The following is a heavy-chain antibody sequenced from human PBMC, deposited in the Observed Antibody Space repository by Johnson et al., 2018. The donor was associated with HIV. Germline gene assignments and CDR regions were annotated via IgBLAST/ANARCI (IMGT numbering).Heavy chain of an antibody. J-gene: IGHJ3*02. CDR1: GFTFSTYG. CDR3: ARDRGAARDAFDI. Sequence: QVQLVESGGGVVQPGRSLRLSCAASGFTFSTYGMHWVRQAPGQGLEWVAVMWYDGSNKYYADSVQGRFTISRDNSKNTLYLQMNSLRAEDTAVYYCARDRGAARDAFDIWGQGTMVTVSS. V-gene: IGHV3-33*01. D-gene: IGHD6-6*01. CDR2: MWYDGSNK.